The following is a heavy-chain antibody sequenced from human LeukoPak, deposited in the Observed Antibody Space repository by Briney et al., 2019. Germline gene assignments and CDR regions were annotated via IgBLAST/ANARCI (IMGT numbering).Heavy chain of an antibody. J-gene: IGHJ3*02. V-gene: IGHV3-30-3*01. CDR1: GFTFSSYA. CDR3: ARDQQQLVPGAFDI. Sequence: PGGSLRLSCAASGFTFSSYAMHWVRQAPGKGLEWVAVISYDGSNKYYADSVKGRFTISRDNSKNTLYLQMNSLRAEDTAVYYCARDQQQLVPGAFDIWGQGTMVTVSS. D-gene: IGHD6-13*01. CDR2: ISYDGSNK.